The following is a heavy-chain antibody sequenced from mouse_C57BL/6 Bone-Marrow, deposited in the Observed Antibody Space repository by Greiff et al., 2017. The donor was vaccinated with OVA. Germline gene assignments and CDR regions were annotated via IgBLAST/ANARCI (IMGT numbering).Heavy chain of an antibody. CDR3: AMRDPPAWFAY. Sequence: QVQLQQPGAELVKPGASVKVSCKASGYTFTSYWMHWVKQRPGQGLEWIGRIHPADSDTNYNQKFKGKATLTVDKSSSTAYLQLSSLTSEDSAVYYCAMRDPPAWFAYWGQGTLVTVSA. J-gene: IGHJ3*01. V-gene: IGHV1-74*01. CDR1: GYTFTSYW. CDR2: IHPADSDT.